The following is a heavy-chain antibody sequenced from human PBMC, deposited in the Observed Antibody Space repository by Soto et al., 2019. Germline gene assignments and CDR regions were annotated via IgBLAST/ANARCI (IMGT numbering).Heavy chain of an antibody. CDR1: GFTFSNYV. J-gene: IGHJ4*02. CDR3: AKYKLGATSNLDS. CDR2: IDGSGGTI. D-gene: IGHD1-26*01. V-gene: IGHV3-23*01. Sequence: EVQLLESGGGLVQPGGSLRLSCAASGFTFSNYVMTWVRQAPGKGLEWVSSIDGSGGTIYYADSGEGRFTISRGNSKNTLYLQMNSLRAEDTAVYYCAKYKLGATSNLDSWGQGTLVTVSS.